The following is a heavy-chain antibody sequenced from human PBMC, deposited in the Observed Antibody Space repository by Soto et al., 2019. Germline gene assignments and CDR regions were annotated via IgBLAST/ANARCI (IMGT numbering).Heavy chain of an antibody. CDR2: INAGNGNT. V-gene: IGHV1-3*01. J-gene: IGHJ4*02. CDR1: GYTFTSYA. D-gene: IGHD6-13*01. CDR3: AREWIAAAGSPFDY. Sequence: GASVKVSCKASGYTFTSYAMHWVRQAPGQRLEWMGWINAGNGNTKYSQKFQGRVTITRDTSASTAYMELSSLRSEDTAVYYCAREWIAAAGSPFDYWGQGTLVTVSS.